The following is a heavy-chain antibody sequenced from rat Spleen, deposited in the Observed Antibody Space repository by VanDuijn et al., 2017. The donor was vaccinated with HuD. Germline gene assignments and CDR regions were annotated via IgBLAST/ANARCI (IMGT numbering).Heavy chain of an antibody. J-gene: IGHJ2*01. D-gene: IGHD5-1*01. CDR3: VRELTGDFDY. CDR1: GFTFSNYD. Sequence: EVQLVESGGGLVQPGRSLKLSCAASGFTFSNYDMAWVRQAPTKGLEWVASISYDGSSTYYRDSVKGRFTISRDNAKSTLYLQMDSLRSEDTATYYCVRELTGDFDYWGQGVMVTVSS. CDR2: ISYDGSST. V-gene: IGHV5-7*01.